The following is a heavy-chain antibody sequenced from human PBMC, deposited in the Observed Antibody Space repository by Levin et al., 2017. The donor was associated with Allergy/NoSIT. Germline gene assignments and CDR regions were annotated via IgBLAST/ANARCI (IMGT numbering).Heavy chain of an antibody. Sequence: GGSLRLSCAASGFTFSDYYMSWIRQAPGKGLEWVSYISSSGSTIYYADSVKGRFTISRDNAKNSLYLQMNSLRAEDTAVYYCARVVSESIAMVRGVRRAWFDPWGQGTLVTVSS. J-gene: IGHJ5*02. CDR1: GFTFSDYY. CDR3: ARVVSESIAMVRGVRRAWFDP. V-gene: IGHV3-11*01. D-gene: IGHD3-10*01. CDR2: ISSSGSTI.